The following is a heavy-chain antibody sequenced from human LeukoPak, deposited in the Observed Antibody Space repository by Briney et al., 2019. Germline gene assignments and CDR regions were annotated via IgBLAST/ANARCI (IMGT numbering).Heavy chain of an antibody. J-gene: IGHJ4*02. Sequence: GGSLRLSCAASGFTFTSYTMNWVRQAPGKGLEWISFVRISDSITYYADSVKGRFTISRDNAKNSLYLQMNSLRAEDTAVYFCVRDHLWAFDYWGQGTLVTVSS. V-gene: IGHV3-48*04. D-gene: IGHD2-21*01. CDR3: VRDHLWAFDY. CDR1: GFTFTSYT. CDR2: VRISDSIT.